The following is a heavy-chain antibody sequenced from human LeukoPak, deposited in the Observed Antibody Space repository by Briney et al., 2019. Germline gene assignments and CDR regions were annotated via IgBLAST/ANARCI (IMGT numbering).Heavy chain of an antibody. Sequence: GESLKISCQGSGYSFTSYWIGWVRQMPGKGLEWMGIIYPGDSDTRYSPSFQGQVTISADKSISTAYLQWSSLKASDTAMYYCARVVPAAMSDFDYWGQGTLVTVSS. CDR2: IYPGDSDT. J-gene: IGHJ4*02. V-gene: IGHV5-51*01. CDR3: ARVVPAAMSDFDY. D-gene: IGHD2-2*01. CDR1: GYSFTSYW.